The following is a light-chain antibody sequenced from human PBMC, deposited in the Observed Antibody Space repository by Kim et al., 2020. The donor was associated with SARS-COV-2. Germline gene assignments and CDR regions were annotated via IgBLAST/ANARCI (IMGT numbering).Light chain of an antibody. Sequence: DIQLTQSPSSLSASVGDRVTITCQASQDISKSLNWYQQKPGKAPKLLINDASVLEAGVPSRFGGSGSGTDFTLTIHSLQPEDFATYYCQHYDDLPTFTFGPGTKVDIK. J-gene: IGKJ3*01. CDR2: DAS. V-gene: IGKV1-33*01. CDR1: QDISKS. CDR3: QHYDDLPTFT.